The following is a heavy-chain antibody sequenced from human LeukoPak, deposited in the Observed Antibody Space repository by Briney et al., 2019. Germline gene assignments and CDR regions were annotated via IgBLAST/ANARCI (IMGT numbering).Heavy chain of an antibody. J-gene: IGHJ3*02. CDR3: ARFLLYSGAFDI. CDR2: IYYSGST. V-gene: IGHV4-59*01. Sequence: SETLSLTCAVYGGSFSGYYWSWIRQPPGKGLEWIGYIYYSGSTNYNPSLKSRVTISVDTSKNQFSLKLSSVTAADTAVYYCARFLLYSGAFDIWGQGTMVTVSS. CDR1: GGSFSGYY. D-gene: IGHD2-8*01.